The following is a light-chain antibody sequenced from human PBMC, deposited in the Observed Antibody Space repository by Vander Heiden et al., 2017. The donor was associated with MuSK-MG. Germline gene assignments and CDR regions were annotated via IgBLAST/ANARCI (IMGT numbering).Light chain of an antibody. CDR2: WAS. V-gene: IGKV4-1*01. J-gene: IGKJ4*01. CDR3: QQDESNPPNT. CDR1: QSVLYSSNNKNY. Sequence: DIVMTQSPDSLAVSLGERATINCKSSQSVLYSSNNKNYLAWYQQKPGQPPKLLIYWASTREAGVPDRFSGSGYGTDFTLTISIRQAEDVAVYYCQQDESNPPNTFGGGTKVEIK.